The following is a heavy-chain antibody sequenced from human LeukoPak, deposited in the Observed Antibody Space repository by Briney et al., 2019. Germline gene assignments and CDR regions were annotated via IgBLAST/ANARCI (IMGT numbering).Heavy chain of an antibody. CDR3: AREISGYSDY. CDR2: INANSGDT. Sequence: ASVKVSCKASGYTFTGYYMHWARQAPGQGLEWMGWINANSGDTKYAQRFQGRVTMTRDTSISTAYMELSRLRSDDTAMNYCAREISGYSDYWGQGTLVTVSS. V-gene: IGHV1-2*02. J-gene: IGHJ4*02. D-gene: IGHD3-22*01. CDR1: GYTFTGYY.